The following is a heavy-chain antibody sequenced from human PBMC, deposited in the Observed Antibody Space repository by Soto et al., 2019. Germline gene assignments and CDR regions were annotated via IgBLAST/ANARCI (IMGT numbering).Heavy chain of an antibody. D-gene: IGHD2-2*01. CDR2: MYHSGST. Sequence: QLQLQESGSGLVKPSQTLSLTCAVYGGSIRRGGYSWSWIRQPPGKGLEWIGYMYHSGSTYYNPSLKSRVTISIDRPKNQFALKLSAVTAADTAVYYGARVPDDWGQGILVTVSS. V-gene: IGHV4-30-2*01. J-gene: IGHJ4*02. CDR3: ARVPDD. CDR1: GGSIRRGGYS.